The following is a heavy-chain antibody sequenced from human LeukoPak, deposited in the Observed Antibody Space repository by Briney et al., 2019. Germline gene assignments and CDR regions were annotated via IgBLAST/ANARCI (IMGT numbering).Heavy chain of an antibody. Sequence: GGSLRLSCAASGFTFSSYWMSWVRQAPGKGLEWVANIKQDGSEKYYVDSVKGRFTISRDNAKNSLYLQMNSLRAEDTAVYYCASSPRFLEWLESFDYWVQGTLVTVSS. CDR3: ASSPRFLEWLESFDY. V-gene: IGHV3-7*01. CDR2: IKQDGSEK. D-gene: IGHD3-3*01. CDR1: GFTFSSYW. J-gene: IGHJ4*02.